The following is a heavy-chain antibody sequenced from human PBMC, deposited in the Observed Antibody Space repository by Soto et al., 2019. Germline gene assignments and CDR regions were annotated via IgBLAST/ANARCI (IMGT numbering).Heavy chain of an antibody. CDR2: IRGKAYGGTT. CDR1: GFTFGDHD. D-gene: IGHD2-2*01. Sequence: PGGSLRLSCTTSGFTFGDHDMSWLRQAPGKGLEWLGFIRGKAYGGTTEYAASVKGRFAMSRDDSQGIAYLQMNSLKTEDTAVYYCARVGCTSTSCYYLFDFWGQGXLVTV. CDR3: ARVGCTSTSCYYLFDF. V-gene: IGHV3-49*03. J-gene: IGHJ4*02.